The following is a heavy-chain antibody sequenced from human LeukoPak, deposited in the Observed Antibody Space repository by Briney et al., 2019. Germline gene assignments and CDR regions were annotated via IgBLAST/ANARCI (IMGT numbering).Heavy chain of an antibody. V-gene: IGHV3-23*01. J-gene: IGHJ4*02. CDR2: ISGSGVST. D-gene: IGHD5-12*01. Sequence: PGGSLRLSCAASGFTFSSYGMSWVRQAPGKGLEWVSGISGSGVSTYYADSVKGRFTISRDNSKNTLYLQMNSLGAEDTAVYYCAKTAPYSGYDYGPFDYWGQGTLVTVSS. CDR3: AKTAPYSGYDYGPFDY. CDR1: GFTFSSYG.